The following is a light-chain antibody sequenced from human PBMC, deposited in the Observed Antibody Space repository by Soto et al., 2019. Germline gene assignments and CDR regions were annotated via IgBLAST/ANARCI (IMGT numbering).Light chain of an antibody. CDR1: QSVSSRY. J-gene: IGKJ2*01. CDR3: PQYASSLYT. V-gene: IGKV3-20*01. CDR2: AAS. Sequence: EIVLTQDPGTLSLAPGERATLSCRASQSVSSRYLAWYQQKPGQAPRLLLYAASSRATGIPDRFSGSGSGTNCTLTISRLEPEDFAVDDCPQYASSLYTFGQGTELEIK.